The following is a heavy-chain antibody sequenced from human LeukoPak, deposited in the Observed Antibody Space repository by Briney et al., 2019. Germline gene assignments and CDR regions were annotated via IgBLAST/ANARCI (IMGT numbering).Heavy chain of an antibody. CDR1: GFTFSSYW. V-gene: IGHV3-23*01. CDR2: ISGSGGTT. CDR3: AKVRANRFASFDY. D-gene: IGHD1/OR15-1a*01. Sequence: GSLRLSCAASGFTFSSYWMSWVRQAPGKGLEWVSGISGSGGTTYYADSVKGRFTISRDNSKITLYLQMNSLRAEDTAVYYCAKVRANRFASFDYWGQGTLVTVSS. J-gene: IGHJ4*02.